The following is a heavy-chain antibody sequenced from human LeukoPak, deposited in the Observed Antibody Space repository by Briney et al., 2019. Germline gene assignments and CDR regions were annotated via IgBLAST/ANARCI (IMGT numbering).Heavy chain of an antibody. CDR3: AKDGAAATTADY. J-gene: IGHJ4*02. CDR1: GFTFSSYG. V-gene: IGHV3-30*18. D-gene: IGHD6-13*01. Sequence: GGSLRLSCAASGFTFSSYGMHWVSQAPGKGLEWVAVISYDGGNKYYADSVKGRFTISRDNSKNTLYLQMNSLRAEDTAVYYCAKDGAAATTADYWGQGTLVTVSS. CDR2: ISYDGGNK.